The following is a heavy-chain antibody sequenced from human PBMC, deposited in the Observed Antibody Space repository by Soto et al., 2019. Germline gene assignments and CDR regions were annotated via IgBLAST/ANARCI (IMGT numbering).Heavy chain of an antibody. CDR2: MYHDAST. Sequence: PSEPLSLTCDVSGGDISSSTRWGWVRQPPGKWLSWIAAMYHDASTYYNPSLRSRLSISVDKSRNTFSLRLNSVTAADTAVYYRARNNYHANHYYYGMDVWGQGNTVT. J-gene: IGHJ6*02. CDR1: GGDISSSTR. D-gene: IGHD2-2*01. V-gene: IGHV4-4*02. CDR3: ARNNYHANHYYYGMDV.